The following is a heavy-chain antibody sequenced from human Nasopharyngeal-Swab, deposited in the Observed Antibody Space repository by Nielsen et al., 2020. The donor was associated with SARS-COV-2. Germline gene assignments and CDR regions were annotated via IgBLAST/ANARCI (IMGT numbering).Heavy chain of an antibody. CDR2: ITWNSGSI. V-gene: IGHV3-9*01. Sequence: SLKISCAASGFTFDDYTMHWVRQTPGKGLEWVSGITWNSGSIGYADSVKGRFTTSRDNAKNSLYLQMNSLRAEDTAFYYCVKEGVVTAISYYYYMDVWGKGTTVTVSS. CDR3: VKEGVVTAISYYYYMDV. CDR1: GFTFDDYT. J-gene: IGHJ6*03. D-gene: IGHD2-21*02.